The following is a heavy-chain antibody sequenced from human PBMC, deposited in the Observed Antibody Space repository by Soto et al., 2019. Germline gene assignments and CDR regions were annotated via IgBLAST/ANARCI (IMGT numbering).Heavy chain of an antibody. V-gene: IGHV4-31*03. Sequence: LSLTGSVSGASISSGGYYWNWIRQHPGKGLEWIGYFYYSDYTQYNPSLNRRVTISVDTSKNQFSLKLSSVTAADTAVYYCARPGSWDTALNYWGQGTRVTVAS. J-gene: IGHJ4*02. CDR2: FYYSDYT. CDR3: ARPGSWDTALNY. D-gene: IGHD5-18*01. CDR1: GASISSGGYY.